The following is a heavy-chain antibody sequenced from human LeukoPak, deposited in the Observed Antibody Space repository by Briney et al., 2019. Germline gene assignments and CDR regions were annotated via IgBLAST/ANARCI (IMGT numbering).Heavy chain of an antibody. CDR2: ISGSGGST. Sequence: GGSLRLSCAASGFTFRSYAMTWVRQAPGKGLEWVPAISGSGGSTYYADSVKGRFTISRDNSKNTLYLQMNSLRAEDTAVYYCAKRGYHYDSSGYYWLDYWGQGTLVTVSS. CDR3: AKRGYHYDSSGYYWLDY. J-gene: IGHJ4*02. D-gene: IGHD3-22*01. V-gene: IGHV3-23*01. CDR1: GFTFRSYA.